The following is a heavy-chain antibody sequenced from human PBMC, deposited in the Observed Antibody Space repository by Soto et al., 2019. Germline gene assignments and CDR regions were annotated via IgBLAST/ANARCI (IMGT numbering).Heavy chain of an antibody. CDR3: ARHGLARRFYGMDV. D-gene: IGHD6-6*01. CDR1: GGTIRSSSYY. CDR2: IYYSGST. J-gene: IGHJ6*02. V-gene: IGHV4-39*01. Sequence: SETQSLTCTVSGGTIRSSSYYWGWIRQPPGKGLEWIGSIYYSGSTYYNPSLKSRVTISVDTSKNQFSLKLSSVTAADTAVYYCARHGLARRFYGMDVWGQGTTVTVSS.